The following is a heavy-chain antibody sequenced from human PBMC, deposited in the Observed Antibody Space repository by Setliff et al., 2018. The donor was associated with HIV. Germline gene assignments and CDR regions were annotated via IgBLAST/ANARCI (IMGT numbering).Heavy chain of an antibody. J-gene: IGHJ6*03. V-gene: IGHV4-34*01. CDR2: INHSGST. CDR3: ARGMPIHYYYYYYYMDV. Sequence: PSETLSLTCAVYGGSFSGYYWSWIRQPPGKGREWIGEINHSGSTNYNPTLKSRVTISVDTSKNQFSLKLSSVTAAETAVYYCARGMPIHYYYYYYYMDVWGKGTTVTVSS. D-gene: IGHD2-2*01. CDR1: GGSFSGYY.